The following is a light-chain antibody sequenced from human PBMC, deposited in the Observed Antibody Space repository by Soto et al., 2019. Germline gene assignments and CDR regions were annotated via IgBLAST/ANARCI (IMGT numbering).Light chain of an antibody. CDR2: GAS. Sequence: EIVMTQSPATLSLSPGERATLSCRASQSVSSSYLSWYQQKPGQAPRLLIYGASTRATGIPARFSGSGSGTDFTLTISSLQPEDFAVYYCQQDYETFGQGTKVEIK. J-gene: IGKJ1*01. V-gene: IGKV3D-7*01. CDR1: QSVSSSY. CDR3: QQDYET.